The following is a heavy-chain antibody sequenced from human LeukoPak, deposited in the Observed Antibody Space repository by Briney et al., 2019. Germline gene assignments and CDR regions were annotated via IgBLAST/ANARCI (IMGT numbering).Heavy chain of an antibody. V-gene: IGHV3-48*03. CDR3: ARVRDYDGYYFDY. CDR2: IGSSGTTI. D-gene: IGHD4-23*01. J-gene: IGHJ4*02. CDR1: GFTFSSYE. Sequence: GGSLRLSCAASGFTFSSYEMNWVRRAPGKGLEWVSYIGSSGTTIYYADSVKGRFTISRDNAKNSLSLQMNSLRAEDTAVYYCARVRDYDGYYFDYWGQGTLVTVSS.